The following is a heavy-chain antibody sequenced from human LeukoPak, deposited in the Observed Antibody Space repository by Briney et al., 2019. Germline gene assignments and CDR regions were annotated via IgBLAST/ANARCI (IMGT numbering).Heavy chain of an antibody. CDR3: VRDISGYYFDY. V-gene: IGHV3-11*05. Sequence: KAGGSLRLSCAASGFTFSDYHMTGIRQAPGKGLEWVSYISGSSIYTRYADSVKGRFTISRDNAKNSLYLQMNSLRAEDTALYYCVRDISGYYFDYWGQGTLVTVSS. J-gene: IGHJ4*02. D-gene: IGHD3-22*01. CDR2: ISGSSIYT. CDR1: GFTFSDYH.